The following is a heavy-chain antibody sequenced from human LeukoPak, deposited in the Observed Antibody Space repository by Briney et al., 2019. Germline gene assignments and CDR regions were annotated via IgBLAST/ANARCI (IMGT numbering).Heavy chain of an antibody. Sequence: GGSLRLSCAASGFTFSDYYMSWIRQAPGKGLEWVSVIYSGGSTYYADSVKGRFTISRDNSKNTLYLQMNSLRAEDTAVYYCARDSGSYYDYYYGMDVWGQGTTVTVSS. CDR2: IYSGGST. J-gene: IGHJ6*02. CDR3: ARDSGSYYDYYYGMDV. D-gene: IGHD1-26*01. CDR1: GFTFSDYY. V-gene: IGHV3-66*01.